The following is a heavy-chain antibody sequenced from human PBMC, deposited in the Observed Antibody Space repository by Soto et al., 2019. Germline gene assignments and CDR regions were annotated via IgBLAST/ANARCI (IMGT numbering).Heavy chain of an antibody. CDR1: GGSISSYY. D-gene: IGHD3-10*01. Sequence: PEETLSLTCTVSGGSISSYYWSWIRQPPGKGLEWIGYIYYSGSTNYNPSLKSRVTISVDTSKNQFSLKLSSVTAADTAVYYCARDHSRYYYGSGSYWSQGTLVTVSS. CDR2: IYYSGST. V-gene: IGHV4-59*01. CDR3: ARDHSRYYYGSGSY. J-gene: IGHJ4*02.